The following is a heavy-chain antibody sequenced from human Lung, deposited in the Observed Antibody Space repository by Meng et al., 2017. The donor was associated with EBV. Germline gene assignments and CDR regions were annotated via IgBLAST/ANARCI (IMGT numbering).Heavy chain of an antibody. CDR1: GDSVSSSSAA. CDR2: TYYRSKWYN. Sequence: VHPHQSGPGLVKPSQTLSLTCSISGDSVSSSSAAWTWIRQSPSRGLEWLGRTYYRSKWYNDYAVFVKSRITINPDTSKNQFSLQLNSVTPEDTAVYYCARGATSVFDLWGRGTLVTVSS. V-gene: IGHV6-1*01. J-gene: IGHJ2*01. CDR3: ARGATSVFDL.